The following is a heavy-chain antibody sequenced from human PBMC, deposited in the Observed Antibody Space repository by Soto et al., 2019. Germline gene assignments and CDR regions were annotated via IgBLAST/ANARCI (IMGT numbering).Heavy chain of an antibody. CDR3: ARDRGYYDYVWGSYRQRAFDY. J-gene: IGHJ4*02. Sequence: QVQLVQSGAEVKKPGSSVKVSCKASGGTFSSYAISWVRQAPGQGLEWMGGIIPIFGTANYAQKFQGRVTITADESTGTAYMELSSLRSEDTAVYYCARDRGYYDYVWGSYRQRAFDYWGQGTLVTVSS. CDR2: IIPIFGTA. CDR1: GGTFSSYA. D-gene: IGHD3-16*02. V-gene: IGHV1-69*01.